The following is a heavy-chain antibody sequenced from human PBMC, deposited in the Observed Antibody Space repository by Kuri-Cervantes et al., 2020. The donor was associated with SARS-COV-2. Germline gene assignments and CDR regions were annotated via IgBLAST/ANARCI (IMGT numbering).Heavy chain of an antibody. V-gene: IGHV1-3*02. CDR2: SNAGNGNT. CDR3: AKDGTVYDDWLQYHFDY. Sequence: ASVKVSCKASGYTFTSYAMHWVRQAPGQRLEWMGWSNAGNGNTKYSQEFQGRVTITRDTSASTAYMELNSLRAEDTAVYYCAKDGTVYDDWLQYHFDYWGQGTLVTVSS. J-gene: IGHJ4*02. D-gene: IGHD5-24*01. CDR1: GYTFTSYA.